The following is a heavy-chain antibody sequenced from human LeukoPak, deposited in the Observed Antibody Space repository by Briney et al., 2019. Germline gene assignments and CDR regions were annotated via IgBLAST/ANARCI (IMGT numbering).Heavy chain of an antibody. CDR1: GLTFSSYW. Sequence: GGSLRLSCAASGLTFSSYWMSWVRQAPGKGLEWVANIKQDGSEKYYVDSVKGRFTISRDNAKNSLYLQMNSLRARDTAVYYCAREYFDFWSGYRYYFDFWGQGTLVTVSS. V-gene: IGHV3-7*01. CDR3: AREYFDFWSGYRYYFDF. CDR2: IKQDGSEK. J-gene: IGHJ4*02. D-gene: IGHD3-3*01.